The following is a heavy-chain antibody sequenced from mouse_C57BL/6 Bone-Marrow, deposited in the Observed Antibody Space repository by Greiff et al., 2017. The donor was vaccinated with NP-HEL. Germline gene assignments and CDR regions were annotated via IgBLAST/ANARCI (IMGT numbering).Heavy chain of an antibody. J-gene: IGHJ2*01. CDR1: GYTFTSYW. V-gene: IGHV1-69*01. D-gene: IGHD2-1*01. CDR2: IDPSDSYT. Sequence: QVQLQQPGAELVMPGASVKLSCKASGYTFTSYWMHWVKQRPGQGLEWIGEIDPSDSYTNYNQKFKGKSTLTVDKSSSTAYMQLSSLTSEDSAVYYCAREGNYCNSYFDYWGQGTTLTVSS. CDR3: AREGNYCNSYFDY.